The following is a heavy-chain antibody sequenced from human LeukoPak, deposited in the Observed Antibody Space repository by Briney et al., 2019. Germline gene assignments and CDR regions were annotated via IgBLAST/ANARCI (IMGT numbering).Heavy chain of an antibody. Sequence: GGSLRLSCSASGFTFSRYAMHWVRQAPGEGLEYVSAISSNGGSTYYADSVKGRFTISRDNSKNTLYLQMSSLRAEDTAVYYCVKDGSGSYYTYYFDYWGQGTLVTVSS. V-gene: IGHV3-64D*06. J-gene: IGHJ4*02. CDR3: VKDGSGSYYTYYFDY. CDR2: ISSNGGST. CDR1: GFTFSRYA. D-gene: IGHD3-10*01.